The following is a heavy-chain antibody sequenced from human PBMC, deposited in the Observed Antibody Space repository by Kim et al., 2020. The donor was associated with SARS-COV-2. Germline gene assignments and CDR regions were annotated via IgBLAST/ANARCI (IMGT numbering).Heavy chain of an antibody. V-gene: IGHV1-2*02. D-gene: IGHD2-21*01. CDR3: AREVQHSNSYDC. Sequence: YGQKFQGRVTVTRDTSINTLYMELNRLTADDTAAYYCAREVQHSNSYDCWGQGTLVTVSS. J-gene: IGHJ5*01.